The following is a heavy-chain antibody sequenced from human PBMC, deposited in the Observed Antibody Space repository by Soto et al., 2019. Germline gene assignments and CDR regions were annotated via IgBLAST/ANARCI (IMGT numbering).Heavy chain of an antibody. CDR1: GYSITNYW. J-gene: IGHJ5*02. D-gene: IGHD3-3*01. CDR3: ARLEWLSLAAWFDP. Sequence: PGESLKISCKRSGYSITNYWIGWVLQMPGKGLEWMGMIYPDDSDTKYSPSFQGQVTFSADKSINTAYLQWSSLKASDTAIYYCARLEWLSLAAWFDPWGQGTLVTVSS. V-gene: IGHV5-51*01. CDR2: IYPDDSDT.